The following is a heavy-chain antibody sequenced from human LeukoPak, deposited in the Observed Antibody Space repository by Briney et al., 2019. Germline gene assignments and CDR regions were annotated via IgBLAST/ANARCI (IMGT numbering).Heavy chain of an antibody. Sequence: GGSLRLSCAASGFTFKKFAMAWVRQAPGKGLEWISAISGSGNSTYYADSVRGRFTISRDNSKNTLYLQMNSLRAEDTAIYFCAKDRLLYYYDSSDYYFDYWGQGTLVTVSS. J-gene: IGHJ4*02. CDR3: AKDRLLYYYDSSDYYFDY. CDR1: GFTFKKFA. V-gene: IGHV3-23*01. D-gene: IGHD3-22*01. CDR2: ISGSGNST.